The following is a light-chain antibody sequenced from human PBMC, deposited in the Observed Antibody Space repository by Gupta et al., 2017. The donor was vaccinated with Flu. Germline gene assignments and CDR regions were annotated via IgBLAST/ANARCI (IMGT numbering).Light chain of an antibody. CDR2: DVN. Sequence: SITFSCTGTSNDVGSYNYVSCYQHHPGKAPKLIVYDVNNRPAGVSSRFSGSKSGITASLTISGLQKEDEADYYCSSYRNNSSRLFGTGTKVTVL. CDR1: SNDVGSYNY. J-gene: IGLJ1*01. V-gene: IGLV2-14*03. CDR3: SSYRNNSSRL.